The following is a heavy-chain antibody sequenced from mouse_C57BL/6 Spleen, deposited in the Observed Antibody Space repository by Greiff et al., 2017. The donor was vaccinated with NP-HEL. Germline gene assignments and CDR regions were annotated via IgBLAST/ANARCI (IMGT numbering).Heavy chain of an antibody. D-gene: IGHD1-1*01. J-gene: IGHJ2*01. CDR2: IDPSDSYT. CDR1: GYTFTSYW. CDR3: ASYYYGSSY. Sequence: QVQLQQPGAELVRPGTSVKLSCKASGYTFTSYWMHWVKQRPGQGLEWIGVIDPSDSYTNYNQKFKGKATLTVDTSSSTAYMQLSSLTSEDSAVYHCASYYYGSSYWGQGTTLTVSS. V-gene: IGHV1-59*01.